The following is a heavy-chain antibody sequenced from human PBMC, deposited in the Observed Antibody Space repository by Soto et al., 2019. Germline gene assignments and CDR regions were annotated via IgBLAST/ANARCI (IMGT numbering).Heavy chain of an antibody. Sequence: GGSLRLSCAASGFTFSNSWMHWVRQAPGKGLVWVSYINSDGSTTTYADSVKGRFTISRDNAKNTVYLQITSLTAEDTAVYCCARDRSYTTDYWGQGTLVTVSS. CDR2: INSDGSTT. CDR3: ARDRSYTTDY. CDR1: GFTFSNSW. D-gene: IGHD1-26*01. J-gene: IGHJ4*02. V-gene: IGHV3-74*01.